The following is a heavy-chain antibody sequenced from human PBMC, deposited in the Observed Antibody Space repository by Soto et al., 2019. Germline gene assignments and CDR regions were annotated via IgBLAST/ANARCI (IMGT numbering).Heavy chain of an antibody. V-gene: IGHV3-72*01. Sequence: EVQLLESGGGLVQPGGSLRLSCAASGFTFSDQYMDWVRQAPGKGLEWVGRIRNKANSHSTNYAASVKGRFTISRDDSKNSLYLQMDSLKTEDTAVYYCARLINYGLDVWGQGTTVTVSS. CDR3: ARLINYGLDV. D-gene: IGHD3-10*01. J-gene: IGHJ6*02. CDR1: GFTFSDQY. CDR2: IRNKANSHST.